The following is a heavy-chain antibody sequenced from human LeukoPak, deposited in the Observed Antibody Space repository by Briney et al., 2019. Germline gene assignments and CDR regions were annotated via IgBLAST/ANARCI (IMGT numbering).Heavy chain of an antibody. CDR1: GYTFTSYG. CDR3: AQLYSSGWYNWFDP. Sequence: PWASVKVSCKASGYTFTSYGISWVRQAPGQGLEWMGWISAYNGNTNYAQKLQGRVTMTTDTSTSTAYMELRSLRSDDTAVYYCAQLYSSGWYNWFDPWGQGTLVTVSS. D-gene: IGHD6-19*01. V-gene: IGHV1-18*01. CDR2: ISAYNGNT. J-gene: IGHJ5*02.